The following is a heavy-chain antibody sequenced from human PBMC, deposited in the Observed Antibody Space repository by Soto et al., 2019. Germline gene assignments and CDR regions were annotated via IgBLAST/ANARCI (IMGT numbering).Heavy chain of an antibody. V-gene: IGHV4-4*07. CDR3: AGDYYDSSGYYYSPTYYYYGMDV. CDR2: IYTSGST. Sequence: SETLSLTCTVSGGSISSYYWSWIRQPAGKGLEWIGRIYTSGSTNYNPSLKSRVTMSVDTSKNQFSLKLSSVTAADTAVYYCAGDYYDSSGYYYSPTYYYYGMDVWGQGTTVTVS. D-gene: IGHD3-22*01. J-gene: IGHJ6*01. CDR1: GGSISSYY.